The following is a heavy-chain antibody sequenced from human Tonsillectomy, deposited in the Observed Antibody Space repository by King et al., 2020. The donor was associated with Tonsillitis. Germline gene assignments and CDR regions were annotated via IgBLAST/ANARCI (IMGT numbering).Heavy chain of an antibody. D-gene: IGHD3-10*01. Sequence: QLQESGPGLVKPSETLSLTCTVSGGSMGTFYWSWIRQPPGKGLEWIGYISYSGNTNYNPSLKSRLTISLDTSKNHFSLALSSVTAADTGMYYCARDYKGVLDSWGQGILVTVSS. V-gene: IGHV4-59*01. J-gene: IGHJ4*02. CDR1: GGSMGTFY. CDR3: ARDYKGVLDS. CDR2: ISYSGNT.